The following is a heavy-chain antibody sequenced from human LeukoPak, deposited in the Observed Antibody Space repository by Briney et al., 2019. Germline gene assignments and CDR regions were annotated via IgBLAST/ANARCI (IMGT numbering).Heavy chain of an antibody. V-gene: IGHV4-59*06. CDR2: IYYNGNT. CDR3: ARSGYGYVINYFDY. CDR1: GDSISSYY. Sequence: SETLSLTCTVSGDSISSYYWNWIRQPAGKGLEWIGYIYYNGNTYYNPSLKSRVTISVDTSKKEFSLKLTSVTAADTAVYFCARSGYGYVINYFDYWGPGTLVTVSS. J-gene: IGHJ4*02. D-gene: IGHD5-12*01.